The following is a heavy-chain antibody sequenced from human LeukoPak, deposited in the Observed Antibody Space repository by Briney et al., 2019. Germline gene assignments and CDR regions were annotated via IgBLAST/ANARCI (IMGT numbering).Heavy chain of an antibody. V-gene: IGHV3-23*01. J-gene: IGHJ6*02. Sequence: GGSLRLSCAASGFTFSSYAMSWVRQAPGKGLEWVSAISGSGGSTYYADSVKGRFTISRDNSKNTLYLQMNSLRAEDTAVYYCAKAGPGGSPVTYGMDVWGQGTTVTVSS. CDR1: GFTFSSYA. D-gene: IGHD2-15*01. CDR2: ISGSGGST. CDR3: AKAGPGGSPVTYGMDV.